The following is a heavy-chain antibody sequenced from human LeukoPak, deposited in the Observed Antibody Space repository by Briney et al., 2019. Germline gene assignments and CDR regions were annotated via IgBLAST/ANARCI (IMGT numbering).Heavy chain of an antibody. CDR2: IKQDASEK. J-gene: IGHJ6*03. CDR3: ARVGSHSGSLSLIKRNYYYYYYMDV. CDR1: GFTFISYW. Sequence: PGGSLRLSCAASGFTFISYWMSWVRQAPGKGPEWVANIKQDASEKYYVDSVKGRFTISRDNAKNSLYLQMNSLRAEDTAVYYCARVGSHSGSLSLIKRNYYYYYYMDVWGKGTAVTISS. V-gene: IGHV3-7*01. D-gene: IGHD3-10*01.